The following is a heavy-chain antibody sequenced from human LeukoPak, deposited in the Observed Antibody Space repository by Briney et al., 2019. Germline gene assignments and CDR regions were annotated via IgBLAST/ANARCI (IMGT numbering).Heavy chain of an antibody. V-gene: IGHV3-23*01. Sequence: GGSLRLSCAASGFTFSSYGMSWVRQAPGKGLEWVSAISGSGGSTYYADSVKGRFTISRDNSKNTLYLQMNSLRAEDTAVYYCARCIAVDYFDYWGQGTLVTVSS. CDR3: ARCIAVDYFDY. D-gene: IGHD6-19*01. J-gene: IGHJ4*02. CDR1: GFTFSSYG. CDR2: ISGSGGST.